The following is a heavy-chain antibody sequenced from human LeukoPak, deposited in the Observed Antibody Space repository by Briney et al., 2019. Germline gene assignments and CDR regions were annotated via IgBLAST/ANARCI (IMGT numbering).Heavy chain of an antibody. CDR1: GGTFSSYA. CDR2: IIPILGIA. J-gene: IGHJ6*02. D-gene: IGHD5-18*01. Sequence: GASVKVSCKASGGTFSSYAISWVRQAPGQGPEWMGRIIPILGIANYAQKFQGRVTITADKSTSTAYMELSSLRSEDTAVYYCARAGEDTAMVPPRRTAGYYYGMDVWGQGTTVTVSS. V-gene: IGHV1-69*04. CDR3: ARAGEDTAMVPPRRTAGYYYGMDV.